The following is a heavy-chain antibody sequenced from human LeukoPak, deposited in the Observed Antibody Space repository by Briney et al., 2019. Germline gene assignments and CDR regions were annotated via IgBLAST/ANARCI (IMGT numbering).Heavy chain of an antibody. CDR2: INTNTGNP. D-gene: IGHD2-21*02. CDR1: GYTFTSYA. CDR3: AREMVVVTAITMGY. V-gene: IGHV7-4-1*02. Sequence: ASVKVSCKAPGYTFTSYAMNWVRQAPGQGLEWMGWINTNTGNPTYAQGFTGRFVFSLDTSVSTAYLQISSLKAEDTAVYYCAREMVVVTAITMGYWGQGTLVTVSS. J-gene: IGHJ4*02.